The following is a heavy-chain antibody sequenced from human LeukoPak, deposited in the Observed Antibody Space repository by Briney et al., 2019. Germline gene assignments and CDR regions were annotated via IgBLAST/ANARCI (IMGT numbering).Heavy chain of an antibody. Sequence: PSETLSLTCTVSGGSISSYYWSWIRQPPGKGLEWIGYIYYSGSTNYNPSLKSRVTISVDTSKNQFSLKLSSVTAADTAVYYCARDKYCSSTSCYVGTLDYYYGMDVWGQGTTVTVPS. J-gene: IGHJ6*02. CDR1: GGSISSYY. CDR2: IYYSGST. CDR3: ARDKYCSSTSCYVGTLDYYYGMDV. D-gene: IGHD2-2*01. V-gene: IGHV4-59*01.